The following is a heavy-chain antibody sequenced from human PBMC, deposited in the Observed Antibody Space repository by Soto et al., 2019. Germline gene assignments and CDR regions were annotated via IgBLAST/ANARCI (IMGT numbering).Heavy chain of an antibody. D-gene: IGHD3-22*01. CDR3: ARGYYYYDSSGYYPLPGGMDV. Sequence: HPGGSLRLSCVASGFTFSSYYMSWVRQDPGKGLELVSVIYSGGSTYYADSVKGRFTISRHNSKNTLYLQMNSLRAEDTAVYYCARGYYYYDSSGYYPLPGGMDVWGQGTTVTVSS. CDR1: GFTFSSYY. V-gene: IGHV3-53*04. J-gene: IGHJ6*02. CDR2: IYSGGST.